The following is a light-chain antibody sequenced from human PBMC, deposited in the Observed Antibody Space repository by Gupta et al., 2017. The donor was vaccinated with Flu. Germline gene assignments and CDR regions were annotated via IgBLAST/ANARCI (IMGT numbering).Light chain of an antibody. V-gene: IGLV2-11*01. Sequence: SAPTQPPSSSGSPRQSVTTSCTGTSNDVGGSNRVSWYEQRPGKAPNLILYDVTERPSGVPDRFSGSKSGNTASLTISGLQADDEADYYCSSYAGRVTWVFGTGTTVTVL. CDR2: DVT. CDR3: SSYAGRVTWV. J-gene: IGLJ1*01. CDR1: SNDVGGSNR.